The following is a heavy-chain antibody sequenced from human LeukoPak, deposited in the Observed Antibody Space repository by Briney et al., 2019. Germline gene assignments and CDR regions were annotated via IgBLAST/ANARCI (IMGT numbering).Heavy chain of an antibody. CDR2: INQDGSEK. J-gene: IGHJ4*02. V-gene: IGHV3-7*01. CDR1: GSPFSTFW. Sequence: GGSLRLSCAVSGSPFSTFWMSWVRQAPGKGLEWVANINQDGSEKYYVDSVRGRFAISRDNAKNSLYLQMNSLKPEDTALYYCAKDSGLVGTSDFWGQGTLVTVSS. CDR3: AKDSGLVGTSDF. D-gene: IGHD1-26*01.